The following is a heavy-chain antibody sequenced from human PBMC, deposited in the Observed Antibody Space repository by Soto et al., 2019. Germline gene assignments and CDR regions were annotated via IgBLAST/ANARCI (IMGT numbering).Heavy chain of an antibody. CDR1: GGSISSGGYS. V-gene: IGHV4-30-2*01. D-gene: IGHD2-21*01. CDR3: ARGGRDGYNFDY. CDR2: IYHSGST. J-gene: IGHJ4*02. Sequence: SETLSLTCGVSGGSISSGGYSWSWIRQPPGKGLEWIGYIYHSGSTYYNPSLKSRVTISVDRSKNQFSLKLSSVTAADTAVYYCARGGRDGYNFDYWGQGTLVTVSS.